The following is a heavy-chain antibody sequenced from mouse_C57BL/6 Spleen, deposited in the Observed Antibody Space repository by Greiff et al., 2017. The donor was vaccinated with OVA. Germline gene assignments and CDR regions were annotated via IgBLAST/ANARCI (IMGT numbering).Heavy chain of an antibody. D-gene: IGHD2-1*01. Sequence: QVQLQQPGAELVKPGASVKLSCKASGYTFTSYWMQWVKQRPGQGLEWIGEIDPSDSYTNYNQKFKGKATLTVDTSSSTAYMQLSSLTSEDSAVYYCASSDGNLPPWFAYWGQGTLVTVSA. CDR2: IDPSDSYT. J-gene: IGHJ3*01. V-gene: IGHV1-50*01. CDR1: GYTFTSYW. CDR3: ASSDGNLPPWFAY.